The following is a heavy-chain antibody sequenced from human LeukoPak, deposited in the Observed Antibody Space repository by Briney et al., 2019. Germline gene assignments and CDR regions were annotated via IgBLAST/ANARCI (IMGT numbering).Heavy chain of an antibody. CDR1: GFTFDDYA. Sequence: GXXLRLSCAASGFTFDDYAMHWVRQAPGKGLEWVSGISWNSGSIVYADSVKGRFTISREKAKNSLYVQMNRLRAEDMALYYCAARSNRGYSSGWYYFDYWGQGTLVTVSS. CDR3: AARSNRGYSSGWYYFDY. J-gene: IGHJ4*02. D-gene: IGHD6-19*01. CDR2: ISWNSGSI. V-gene: IGHV3-9*03.